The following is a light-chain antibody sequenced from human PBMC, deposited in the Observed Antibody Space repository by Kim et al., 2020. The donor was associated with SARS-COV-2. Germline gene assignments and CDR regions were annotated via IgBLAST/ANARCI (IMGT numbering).Light chain of an antibody. J-gene: IGLJ2*01. CDR2: KNN. CDR1: SANIGRNY. V-gene: IGLV1-47*01. Sequence: ELTQPPSASETPGQRVTISCSGNSANIGRNYVYWYQQLPGTAPKLLMYKNNQRPSGVPDRFSGSKSGTSASLAISGLRSDDEADYFCTSWDDSLSGVVFGGGTQLTVL. CDR3: TSWDDSLSGVV.